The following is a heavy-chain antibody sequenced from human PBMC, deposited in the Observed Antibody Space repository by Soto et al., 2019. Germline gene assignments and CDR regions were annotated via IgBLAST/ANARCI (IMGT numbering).Heavy chain of an antibody. Sequence: QVQLQQWGAGLLKPSETLSLTCAVYGGSFSGYYWSWIRQPPGKGLEWIGEINHSGSTNYNPSLKSRVTISVDTSKNPFCLKLSSVTAADTAVYYCAGRTRDYGDYEGDYWGQGTLVTVSS. CDR1: GGSFSGYY. CDR3: AGRTRDYGDYEGDY. V-gene: IGHV4-34*01. D-gene: IGHD4-17*01. J-gene: IGHJ4*02. CDR2: INHSGST.